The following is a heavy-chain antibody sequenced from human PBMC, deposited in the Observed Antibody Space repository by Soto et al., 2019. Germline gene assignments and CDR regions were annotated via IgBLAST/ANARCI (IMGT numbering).Heavy chain of an antibody. V-gene: IGHV1-2*02. Sequence: ASVKVSCKASGYTFTDYYIHWVRQAPGQGLEWMGWINPNSGGTNYAQKFQGRVTMTRDTSISTAYMELSRLIPDDTAVYYCARGDVRVVASFDPWGQGALVTVSS. D-gene: IGHD2-15*01. CDR2: INPNSGGT. J-gene: IGHJ5*02. CDR1: GYTFTDYY. CDR3: ARGDVRVVASFDP.